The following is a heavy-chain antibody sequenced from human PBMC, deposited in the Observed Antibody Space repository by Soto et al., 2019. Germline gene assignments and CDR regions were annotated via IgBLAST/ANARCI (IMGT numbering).Heavy chain of an antibody. CDR2: IYYSGST. D-gene: IGHD3-10*01. Sequence: XETLSLTCTSSVGSVSSGSYYCSWIRQPPWKGLEWIGYIYYSGSTNYNPSLKSRVTISVDTSKNQFSLKLSSVTAADTAVYYCARDSITMVRGVTIPYFEYWGQGTLCNVS. CDR3: ARDSITMVRGVTIPYFEY. J-gene: IGHJ4*02. CDR1: VGSVSSGSYY. V-gene: IGHV4-61*01.